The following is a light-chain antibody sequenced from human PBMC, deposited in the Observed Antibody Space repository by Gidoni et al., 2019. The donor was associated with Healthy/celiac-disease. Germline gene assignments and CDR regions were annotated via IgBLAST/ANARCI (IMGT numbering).Light chain of an antibody. Sequence: NFMLTQPNTVSASPGKTVTLSCTRSSGSIASNYVQWYQQRPGSSPTTVIYEDNQRPSGVPDRFSCSIDSSSNSASLTISGLKTEDEADYYCQSYDSSNHVVFGGGTKLTVL. CDR1: SGSIASNY. J-gene: IGLJ2*01. CDR2: EDN. CDR3: QSYDSSNHVV. V-gene: IGLV6-57*01.